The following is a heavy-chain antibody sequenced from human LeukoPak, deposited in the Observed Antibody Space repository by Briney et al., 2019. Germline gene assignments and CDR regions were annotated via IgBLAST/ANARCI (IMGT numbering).Heavy chain of an antibody. CDR3: AKDPNEVIAAAGIGYFDY. V-gene: IGHV3-11*04. CDR2: ISSSGSTI. J-gene: IGHJ4*02. CDR1: GFTFSDYY. D-gene: IGHD6-13*01. Sequence: GGSLRLSCAASGFTFSDYYMSWIRQAPGKGLEWLSYISSSGSTIYYADSVKGRFTMSRDNAKNSLYLQMNSLRAEDTAVYYCAKDPNEVIAAAGIGYFDYWGQGTLVTVSS.